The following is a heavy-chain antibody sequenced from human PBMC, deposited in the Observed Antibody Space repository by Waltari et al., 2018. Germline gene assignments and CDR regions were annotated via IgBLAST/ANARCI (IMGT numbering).Heavy chain of an antibody. CDR3: ARVEQGGSAVGPDFQH. J-gene: IGHJ1*01. D-gene: IGHD1-1*01. V-gene: IGHV4-34*01. CDR2: INRGGNI. CDR1: GGPFSGYS. Sequence: QVHLQQWGAGLLKPSETLSLPCAFYGGPFSGYSWAWLRQHPGKGPEWLGEINRGGNINLNPSLKSRVIMSVDTSKNQVFLKLTSVTAADTAVYYCARVEQGGSAVGPDFQHWGQGTLVTVSS.